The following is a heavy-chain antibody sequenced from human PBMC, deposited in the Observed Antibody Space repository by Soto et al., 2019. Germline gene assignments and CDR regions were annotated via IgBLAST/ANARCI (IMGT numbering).Heavy chain of an antibody. D-gene: IGHD4-4*01. V-gene: IGHV4-31*03. J-gene: IGHJ4*02. CDR2: IYYSGHT. Sequence: QVQLQESGPGLVKPSQTLSLTCTVSGGSISSGGYYWSWIRQHPGKGLEWIGYIYYSGHTYYNPSLKSRVTISVDTSKNPFSLKLSSVTAADTAVYYCASAAEGGVGTVTVFDYWGQGTLVTVSS. CDR3: ASAAEGGVGTVTVFDY. CDR1: GGSISSGGYY.